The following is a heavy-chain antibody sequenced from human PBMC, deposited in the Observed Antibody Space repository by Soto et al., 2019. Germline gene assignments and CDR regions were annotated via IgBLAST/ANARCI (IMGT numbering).Heavy chain of an antibody. CDR2: INHSGST. CDR1: GGSFSGYY. CDR3: ARGVAAVAGPPYFDY. D-gene: IGHD6-19*01. V-gene: IGHV4-34*01. Sequence: QVQLQQWGAGLLKPSETLSLTCAVYGGSFSGYYWSWIRQPPGKGLEWIGEINHSGSTNYNPSLKSRVTISVDTSKNQFSLELSSVTAADTAVYYCARGVAAVAGPPYFDYWGQGTLVTVSS. J-gene: IGHJ4*02.